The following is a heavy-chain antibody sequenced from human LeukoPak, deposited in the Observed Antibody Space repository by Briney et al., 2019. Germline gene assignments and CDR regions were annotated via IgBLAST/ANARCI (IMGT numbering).Heavy chain of an antibody. Sequence: SETLSLTCAVYGGSFSGHYWSWIRQSPGKGLEWIGEINHSGSTNYNPSLKSRVTMSLDTSQNQFSLKLRSVTAADTAVYYCATGGAYYDYVWGSYPQGYWGQGTLVTVSS. CDR1: GGSFSGHY. CDR2: INHSGST. V-gene: IGHV4-34*01. J-gene: IGHJ4*02. CDR3: ATGGAYYDYVWGSYPQGY. D-gene: IGHD3-16*02.